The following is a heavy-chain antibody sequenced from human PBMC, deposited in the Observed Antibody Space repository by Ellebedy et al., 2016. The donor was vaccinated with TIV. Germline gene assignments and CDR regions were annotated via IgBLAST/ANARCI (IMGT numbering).Heavy chain of an antibody. J-gene: IGHJ3*02. Sequence: PGGSLRLSCAASGFTFSGYYMSWFRQAPGKGPEWVSYISYSCDLMYYADSVKGRFTISRDNSKNTLYLQMNSLRVDDTAMYYCARDTVEVPDGDAFDIWGQGTMVTVSS. CDR1: GFTFSGYY. CDR3: ARDTVEVPDGDAFDI. D-gene: IGHD2-2*01. CDR2: ISYSCDLM. V-gene: IGHV3-11*04.